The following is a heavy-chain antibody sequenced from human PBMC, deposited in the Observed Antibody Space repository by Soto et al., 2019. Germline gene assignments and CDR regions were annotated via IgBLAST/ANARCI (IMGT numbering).Heavy chain of an antibody. D-gene: IGHD6-6*01. CDR1: GGSISSYY. J-gene: IGHJ6*02. CDR2: IYYSGRT. CDR3: ARDKGSSSSGHYYYYGMDV. Sequence: PWETLSPTCTVSGGSISSYYWSWFRPPPGNGLEWSWYIYYSGRTNYNPPLKSRVTISVDPPKNQFSLKRSSVTAADTAVYYCARDKGSSSSGHYYYYGMDVWGQGTTVTVSS. V-gene: IGHV4-59*01.